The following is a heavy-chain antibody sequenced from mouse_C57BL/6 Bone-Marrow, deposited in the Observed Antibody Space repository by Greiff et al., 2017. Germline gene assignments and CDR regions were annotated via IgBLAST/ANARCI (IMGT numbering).Heavy chain of an antibody. CDR1: GFNIKDDY. CDR2: IDPENGDT. D-gene: IGHD2-1*01. CDR3: TTLAIYYGNYYYAMDY. V-gene: IGHV14-4*01. Sequence: EVKLMESGAELVRPGASVKLSCTASGFNIKDDYMHWVKQRPEQGLEWIGWIDPENGDTEYASKFQGKATITADTSSNTASLQLSSLTSEDTAVYYCTTLAIYYGNYYYAMDYWGQGTSVTVSS. J-gene: IGHJ4*01.